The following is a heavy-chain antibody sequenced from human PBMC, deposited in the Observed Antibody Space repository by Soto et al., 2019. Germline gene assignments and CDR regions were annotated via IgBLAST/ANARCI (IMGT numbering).Heavy chain of an antibody. J-gene: IGHJ3*02. CDR3: ARGDYYDSSGYFWLEGPYSGGAFDI. CDR2: ISSSGSTI. D-gene: IGHD3-22*01. Sequence: PGGSLRLSCAASGFTFSDYYMSWIRQAPGKGLEWVSYISSSGSTIYYADSVKGRFTISRDNAKNSLYLQMNSLRAEDTAVYYCARGDYYDSSGYFWLEGPYSGGAFDIWGQGTMVTVSS. CDR1: GFTFSDYY. V-gene: IGHV3-11*01.